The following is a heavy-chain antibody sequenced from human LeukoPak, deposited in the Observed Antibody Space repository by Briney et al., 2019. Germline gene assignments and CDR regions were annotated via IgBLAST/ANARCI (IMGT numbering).Heavy chain of an antibody. Sequence: PSQTLSLTCAVSGDTVSSNSAAWNWIRQSPSRGLEWLGRTYYRSKCYDAYAESVKGRITIKPDTSRNQFSLQLDSVTPEDTAVYYCARGHGGYIDSWGQGTLVTVSS. CDR2: TYYRSKCYD. J-gene: IGHJ4*02. V-gene: IGHV6-1*01. CDR1: GDTVSSNSAA. CDR3: ARGHGGYIDS. D-gene: IGHD6-25*01.